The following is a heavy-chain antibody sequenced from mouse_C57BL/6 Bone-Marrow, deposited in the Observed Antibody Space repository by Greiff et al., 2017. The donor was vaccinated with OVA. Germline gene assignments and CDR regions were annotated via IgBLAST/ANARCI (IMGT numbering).Heavy chain of an antibody. CDR1: GYTFTRYW. CDR2: IYPGSGST. V-gene: IGHV1-55*01. Sequence: QVQLQQPGAELVKPGASVKMSCKASGYTFTRYWITWVKQRPGQGLEWIGDIYPGSGSTNYNEQFKSKATLTVDTSSSTAYMQLSSLTSEDSAVYDCARGVKRTFDYWGQGTTLTVSS. J-gene: IGHJ2*01. D-gene: IGHD2-13*01. CDR3: ARGVKRTFDY.